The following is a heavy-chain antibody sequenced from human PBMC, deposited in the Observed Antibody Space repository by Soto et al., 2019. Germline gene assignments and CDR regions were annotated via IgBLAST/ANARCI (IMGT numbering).Heavy chain of an antibody. CDR2: INAGNGNT. D-gene: IGHD6-19*01. Sequence: QVQLVQSGAEEKKPGASVKVSCRASGYTFTGYAMHWVRQAPGQRLEGMGWINAGNGNTKYSQKFQGRVTITRDTSASTADMELSSLRSEDTAVYYCARAVAVPADFDFWGQGTLVTVSS. CDR1: GYTFTGYA. J-gene: IGHJ4*02. V-gene: IGHV1-3*05. CDR3: ARAVAVPADFDF.